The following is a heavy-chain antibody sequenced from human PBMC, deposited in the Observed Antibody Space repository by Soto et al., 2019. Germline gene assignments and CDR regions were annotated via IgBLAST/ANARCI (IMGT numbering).Heavy chain of an antibody. J-gene: IGHJ6*02. D-gene: IGHD2-2*01. Sequence: SETLSLTCTVSGGSISSGDYYWSWNRQPPGKGLEWMGYIYYSGSTYYNPSLKSRLTISVDTSKNQFSLKLSSVTAADTAVYYCARGCSSSKCPRPYYGMDVWGQGTTVTVYS. CDR2: IYYSGST. V-gene: IGHV4-30-4*01. CDR1: GGSISSGDYY. CDR3: ARGCSSSKCPRPYYGMDV.